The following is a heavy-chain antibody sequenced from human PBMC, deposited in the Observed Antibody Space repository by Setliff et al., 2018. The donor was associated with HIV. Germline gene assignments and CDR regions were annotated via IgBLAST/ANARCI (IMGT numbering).Heavy chain of an antibody. V-gene: IGHV1-18*01. CDR2: MSTDNGNT. CDR3: ARMRGDNWFDP. D-gene: IGHD3-10*01. Sequence: ASVKVSCKASGYSFSSYGIGWVRLAPGQGLEWMGWMSTDNGNTNYAQKVQGRVTMTTDTGTRTAYMELRSLRSDDTAMYYCARMRGDNWFDPWGQGTRVTVS. J-gene: IGHJ5*02. CDR1: GYSFSSYG.